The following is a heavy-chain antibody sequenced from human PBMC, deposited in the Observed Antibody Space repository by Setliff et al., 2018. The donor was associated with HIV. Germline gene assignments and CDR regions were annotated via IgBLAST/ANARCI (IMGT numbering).Heavy chain of an antibody. CDR3: AKDYTTTFWEYNWYDL. CDR2: INGDGDST. CDR1: GFTFSFHA. V-gene: IGHV3-23*01. J-gene: IGHJ5*02. D-gene: IGHD3-3*01. Sequence: GGSLRLSCAASGFTFSFHALTWVHQAPGKGLEWVAGINGDGDSTFYADSVKGRFTVSRDNSKNTLSLQMNNLRAEDTALYYCAKDYTTTFWEYNWYDLWGQGTLVTVSS.